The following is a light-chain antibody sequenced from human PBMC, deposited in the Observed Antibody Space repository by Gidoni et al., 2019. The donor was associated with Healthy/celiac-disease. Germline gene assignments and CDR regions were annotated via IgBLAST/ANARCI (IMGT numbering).Light chain of an antibody. Sequence: QSALTTPASVSGSPGRAITISCTGTSSDVGGYNYVSCYQQHPGKAPKLMIYDVSNRPSGVSNRFSGSKSGNTASLTISGLQAEDEADYYCSSYTSSSTLVFGGGTKLTVL. CDR1: SSDVGGYNY. CDR2: DVS. J-gene: IGLJ2*01. V-gene: IGLV2-14*01. CDR3: SSYTSSSTLV.